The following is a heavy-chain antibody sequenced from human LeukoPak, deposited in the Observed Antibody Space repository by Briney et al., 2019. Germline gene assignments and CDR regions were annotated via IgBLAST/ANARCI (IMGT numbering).Heavy chain of an antibody. CDR3: ARENWNYGEDF. CDR2: VHSSRGS. CDR1: GGSITNYY. J-gene: IGHJ4*02. D-gene: IGHD1-7*01. Sequence: PSETLPLTCAVSGGSITNYYWSWIRQPAGKGLEWIGRVHSSRGSNYNPSLKSRVTMSVDTSKNQVSLKLIAVTAADTAVYYCARENWNYGEDFWGQGDLVTVSS. V-gene: IGHV4-4*07.